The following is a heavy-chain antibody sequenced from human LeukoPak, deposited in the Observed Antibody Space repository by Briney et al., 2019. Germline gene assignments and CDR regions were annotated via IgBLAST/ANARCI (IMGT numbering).Heavy chain of an antibody. CDR2: ISGSGGSA. CDR3: AKEGYYYDSSGNFDY. V-gene: IGHV3-23*01. CDR1: GFTFNNYA. J-gene: IGHJ4*02. D-gene: IGHD3-22*01. Sequence: PGGSLRLSCAASGFTFNNYAMNWVRQAPGKGLEWVSAISGSGGSAYYADSVKGRFTISRDNSKNTLFLQMNSLRAEDTAVYYCAKEGYYYDSSGNFDYWGQGTLVTVSS.